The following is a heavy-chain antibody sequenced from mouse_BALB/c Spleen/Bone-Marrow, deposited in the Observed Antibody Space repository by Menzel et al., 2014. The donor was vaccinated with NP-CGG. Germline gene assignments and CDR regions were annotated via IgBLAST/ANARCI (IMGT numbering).Heavy chain of an antibody. CDR3: TRSRRDYAMDY. D-gene: IGHD1-1*01. V-gene: IGHV1S81*02. J-gene: IGHJ4*01. CDR1: GYTFTSYY. Sequence: QVQLQQPGAELVKPGASVKLSCKASGYTFTSYYMYWVKQRPGQGLEWIGEINPSNGGTNFNEKFKSKATLTVDKSSXTAYMQLSSLTSEDSAVYYCTRSRRDYAMDYWGQGTSVTVSS. CDR2: INPSNGGT.